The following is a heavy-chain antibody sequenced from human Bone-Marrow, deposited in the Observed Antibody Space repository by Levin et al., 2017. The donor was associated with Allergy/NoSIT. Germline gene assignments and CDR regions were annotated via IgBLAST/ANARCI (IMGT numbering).Heavy chain of an antibody. CDR3: AHTRVITMVRGAAEDYFDY. CDR1: GFSLSTSGVG. J-gene: IGHJ4*02. V-gene: IGHV2-5*02. Sequence: ESGPTLVKPTQTLTLTCTFSGFSLSTSGVGVGWIRQPPGKALEWLALIYWDDDKRYSPSLKSRLTITKDTSKNQVVLTMTNMDPVDTATYYCAHTRVITMVRGAAEDYFDYWGQGTLVTVSS. CDR2: IYWDDDK. D-gene: IGHD3-10*01.